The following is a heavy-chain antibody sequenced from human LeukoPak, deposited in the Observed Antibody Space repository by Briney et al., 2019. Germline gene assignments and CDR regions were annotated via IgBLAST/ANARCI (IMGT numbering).Heavy chain of an antibody. J-gene: IGHJ4*02. CDR1: GGTFSSYA. D-gene: IGHD6-19*01. Sequence: SVKVSCKASGGTFSSYAISWVRQAPGQGLEWMGGIIPIFGTANYAQKFQGRVTITADKSTSTAYMELSSLRSEDTAVYYCARLSIAVAGTEDYWGQGTLVTVPS. CDR3: ARLSIAVAGTEDY. V-gene: IGHV1-69*06. CDR2: IIPIFGTA.